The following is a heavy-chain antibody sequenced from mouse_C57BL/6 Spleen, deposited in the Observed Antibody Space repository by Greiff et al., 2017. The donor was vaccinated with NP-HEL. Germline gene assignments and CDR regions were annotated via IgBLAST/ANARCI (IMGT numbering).Heavy chain of an antibody. V-gene: IGHV1-81*01. CDR1: GYTFTSYG. CDR3: ARRDYGYDGYAMDY. CDR2: IYPRSGNT. D-gene: IGHD2-2*01. J-gene: IGHJ4*01. Sequence: QVQLKESGAELARPGASVKLSCKASGYTFTSYGISWVKQRTGQGLEWIGEIYPRSGNTYYNEKFKGKATLTADKSSSTAYMELRSLTSEDSAVYFCARRDYGYDGYAMDYWGQGTSVTVSS.